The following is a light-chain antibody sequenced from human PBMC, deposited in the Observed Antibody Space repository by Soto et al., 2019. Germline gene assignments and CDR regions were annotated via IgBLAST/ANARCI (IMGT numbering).Light chain of an antibody. CDR2: DAS. CDR3: QQRSNWPL. J-gene: IGKJ4*01. CDR1: QSVSSY. Sequence: EIVLTQSPATLSLSPGERATLSCRASQSVSSYLAWYQQKPGQAPRLLIYDASNRATGIPDRFSGSWSVTDFTLTIRSLEPEDFAVYYCQQRSNWPLFGGGTKVEIK. V-gene: IGKV3-11*01.